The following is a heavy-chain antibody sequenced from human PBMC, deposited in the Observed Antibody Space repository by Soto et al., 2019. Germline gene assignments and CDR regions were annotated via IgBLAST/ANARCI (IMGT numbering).Heavy chain of an antibody. CDR3: ARHPGEGYCSGGSCYGFDY. CDR1: GYSFTSYW. J-gene: IGHJ4*02. V-gene: IGHV5-51*01. Sequence: GESLKISCKGSGYSFTSYWIGWVRQMPGKGLEWMGIIYPGDSDTRYSPSFQGQVTISADKSISTAYLQWSSLKASDTAMYYCARHPGEGYCSGGSCYGFDYWGQGTLVTVS. CDR2: IYPGDSDT. D-gene: IGHD2-15*01.